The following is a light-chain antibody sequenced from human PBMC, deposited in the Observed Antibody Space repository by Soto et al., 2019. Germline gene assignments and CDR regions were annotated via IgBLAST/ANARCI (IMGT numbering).Light chain of an antibody. CDR1: NNDVGGYNF. Sequence: QSALTQPRSVSGSPGQSVTISCTGTNNDVGGYNFVSWYQQHPGKAPKLLIYDVHRRPSGVPDRFSGSKSGNTASLTISGLQAEDEADYYCCSYAGNYPQVGGGTKLTVL. CDR2: DVH. J-gene: IGLJ2*01. V-gene: IGLV2-11*01. CDR3: CSYAGNYPQ.